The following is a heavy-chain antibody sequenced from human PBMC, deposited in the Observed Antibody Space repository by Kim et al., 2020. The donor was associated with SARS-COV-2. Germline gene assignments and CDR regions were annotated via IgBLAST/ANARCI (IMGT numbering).Heavy chain of an antibody. Sequence: SETLSLTWTVAGGSISSVDYYWSWIRQPPGKGREWIGYIYDSGSTYYNPSLKIRGTISVDTSKNKFSLKLRSVTAADTTVYYCARVPQAAAGFYCYYYG. D-gene: IGHD6-13*01. J-gene: IGHJ6*01. CDR3: ARVPQAAAGFYCYYYG. V-gene: IGHV4-30-4*01. CDR1: GGSISSVDYY. CDR2: IYDSGST.